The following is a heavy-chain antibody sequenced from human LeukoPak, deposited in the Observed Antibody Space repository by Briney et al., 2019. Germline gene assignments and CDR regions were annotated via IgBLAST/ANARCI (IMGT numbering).Heavy chain of an antibody. V-gene: IGHV3-48*04. CDR2: ISSSSSTI. CDR3: ASLSLRWSDY. J-gene: IGHJ4*02. CDR1: GFTFSSYS. D-gene: IGHD4-23*01. Sequence: GGSLRLSCAASGFTFSSYSMNWVRQAQGKGREWVSYISSSSSTIYYADSVRGRFTISRDNAKNSLYLQMNSLRAEDTAVYYCASLSLRWSDYWGQGTLVTVSS.